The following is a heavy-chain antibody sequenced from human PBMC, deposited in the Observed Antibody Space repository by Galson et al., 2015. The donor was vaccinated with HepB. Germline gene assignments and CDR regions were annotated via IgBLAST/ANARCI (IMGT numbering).Heavy chain of an antibody. Sequence: SVKVSCKASGYKFTSYYMHWVRQAPGQGLEWMGIINPSGGNTDYAQKFQGRLTMTRDTSTSTVFMELSSLRSEATAVYHCARGVLLWDGPDYWGQGTLVTVSS. V-gene: IGHV1-46*01. CDR2: INPSGGNT. CDR3: ARGVLLWDGPDY. D-gene: IGHD3-10*01. CDR1: GYKFTSYY. J-gene: IGHJ4*02.